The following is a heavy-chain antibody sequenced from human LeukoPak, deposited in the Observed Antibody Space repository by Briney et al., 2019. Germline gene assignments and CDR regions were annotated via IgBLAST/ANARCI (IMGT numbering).Heavy chain of an antibody. V-gene: IGHV3-48*04. D-gene: IGHD6-13*01. J-gene: IGHJ4*02. CDR2: ISSSGSTI. CDR1: GFTFSSYG. Sequence: GGSLRLSCAASGFTFSSYGMHWVRQAPGKGLEWVSYISSSGSTIYYADSVKGRFTISRDNAKNSLYLQMNSLRAEDTAVYYCAREGSSSWYKTGGFDYWGQGTLVTVSS. CDR3: AREGSSSWYKTGGFDY.